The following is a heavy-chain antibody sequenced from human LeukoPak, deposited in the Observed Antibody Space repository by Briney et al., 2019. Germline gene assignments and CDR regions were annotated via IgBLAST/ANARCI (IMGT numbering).Heavy chain of an antibody. J-gene: IGHJ4*02. D-gene: IGHD5-18*01. CDR2: INHIGCT. CDR3: ARTLRGYSYGGVFDY. Sequence: SETLSLTCAVYGGSFSGYYWSWIRQPPGKGLEWIGEINHIGCTNYNPSLKSRVTISVDTSKNQFFLKLTSVSAAGTVVYYWARTLRGYSYGGVFDYWGQGTLVTVSS. V-gene: IGHV4-34*01. CDR1: GGSFSGYY.